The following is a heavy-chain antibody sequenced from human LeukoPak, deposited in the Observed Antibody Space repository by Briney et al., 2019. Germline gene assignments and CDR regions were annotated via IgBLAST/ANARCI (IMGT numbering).Heavy chain of an antibody. J-gene: IGHJ4*02. CDR1: GFTFSSYA. D-gene: IGHD5-18*01. CDR2: ISGSGGTT. Sequence: GGSLRLSCAASGFTFSSYAMHWVRQAPGKGLEWVAAISGSGGTTYYADSVKGRFTISRDTSKNTLYLQMNSLRVEDTAVYYCAKTSPGYSYGLLDYWGQGTLVTVSS. CDR3: AKTSPGYSYGLLDY. V-gene: IGHV3-23*01.